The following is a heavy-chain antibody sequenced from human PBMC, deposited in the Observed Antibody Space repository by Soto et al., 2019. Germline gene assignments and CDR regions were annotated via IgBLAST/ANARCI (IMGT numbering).Heavy chain of an antibody. CDR3: ARDRGVGATTDDAFDI. CDR1: GFTFSSYA. CDR2: ISYDGSNK. D-gene: IGHD1-26*01. J-gene: IGHJ3*02. Sequence: QVQLVESGGGVVQPGRSLRLSCAASGFTFSSYAMHWVRQAPGKGLEWVAVISYDGSNKYYADSVKGRFTISRDNSKNTLYLQMNSLRAEDTAVYYCARDRGVGATTDDAFDIWGQGTMVTVSS. V-gene: IGHV3-30-3*01.